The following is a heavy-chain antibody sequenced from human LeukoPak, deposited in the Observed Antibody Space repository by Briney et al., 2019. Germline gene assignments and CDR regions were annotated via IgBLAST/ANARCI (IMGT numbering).Heavy chain of an antibody. Sequence: GGSLRLSCAASGFTFCSYAMHWVRQAPGKGLEWVAVISYDGSNKYCADSVKGRFTISRDNSKNTLYLQMNSLRAEDTAVYYCARDWESYFDYWGQGTLVTVSS. D-gene: IGHD3-16*01. CDR3: ARDWESYFDY. V-gene: IGHV3-30*04. CDR2: ISYDGSNK. J-gene: IGHJ4*02. CDR1: GFTFCSYA.